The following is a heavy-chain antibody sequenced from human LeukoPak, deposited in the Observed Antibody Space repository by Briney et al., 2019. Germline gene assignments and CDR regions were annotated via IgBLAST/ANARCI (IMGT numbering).Heavy chain of an antibody. CDR1: GFTFDDYA. V-gene: IGHV3-9*01. Sequence: PGRSLRLSCAASGFTFDDYAMHWVRQAPGKGLDWGSGISWKSGSIGYADSVKGRFTISRDNAKNSLYLQMNSLRAEDTALYYCAKDNYDSSGYFDYWGQGTLVTVSS. CDR2: ISWKSGSI. J-gene: IGHJ4*02. D-gene: IGHD3-22*01. CDR3: AKDNYDSSGYFDY.